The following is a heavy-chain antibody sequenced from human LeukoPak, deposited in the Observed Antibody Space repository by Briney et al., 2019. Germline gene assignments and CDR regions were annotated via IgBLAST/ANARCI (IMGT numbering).Heavy chain of an antibody. D-gene: IGHD3-10*01. V-gene: IGHV4-4*02. J-gene: IGHJ5*02. CDR2: IYHSGST. CDR1: GVSISSSNW. CDR3: ATVYRITMVRGAFDP. Sequence: PSETLSLTCAVSGVSISSSNWWSWGRQPPGKGLEWIGEIYHSGSTNCNPSLKSRVTISVDKSKSQFSLKLSSVPAADTAVYYCATVYRITMVRGAFDPWGQGTLVTVSS.